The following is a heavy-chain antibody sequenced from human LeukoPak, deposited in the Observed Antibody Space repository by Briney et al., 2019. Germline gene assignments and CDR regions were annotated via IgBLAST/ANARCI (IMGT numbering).Heavy chain of an antibody. CDR2: VKQDGSEK. J-gene: IGHJ4*02. V-gene: IGHV3-7*01. D-gene: IGHD3-3*01. CDR1: GFTFSSYW. Sequence: GGSLRLSCAASGFTFSSYWMSWVRQAPGKELEWVANVKQDGSEKYYVDSVKGRFTMSRDNAKNSLYLQMNSLRAEDTAVYYCARDFTEPRITISGVAWRGYFDYWGQGTLVTVSS. CDR3: ARDFTEPRITISGVAWRGYFDY.